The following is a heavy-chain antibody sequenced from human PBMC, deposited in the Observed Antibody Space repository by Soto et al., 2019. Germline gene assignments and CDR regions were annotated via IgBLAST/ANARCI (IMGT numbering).Heavy chain of an antibody. J-gene: IGHJ4*02. CDR3: ALSAPDIVLVPSSINFYS. V-gene: IGHV3-9*02. CDR2: RSWDRVTF. D-gene: IGHD2-2*01. CDR1: GSTSEHFA. Sequence: PGGSLRLSCVASGSTSEHFAMHWVRQSPGKALEWVSGRSWDRVTFGYADSVQGRFTISRDHAKNSVELQMDSLRPGDTAVYYCALSAPDIVLVPSSINFYSWGQGILVTVSS.